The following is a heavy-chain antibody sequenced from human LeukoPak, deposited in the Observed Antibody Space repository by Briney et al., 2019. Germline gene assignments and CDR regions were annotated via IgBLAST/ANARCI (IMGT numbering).Heavy chain of an antibody. J-gene: IGHJ5*02. CDR2: INHNGNVN. V-gene: IGHV3-7*03. CDR3: AKVLWFGELFVGDNWFDP. D-gene: IGHD3-10*01. CDR1: RFIFTNYW. Sequence: HPGGSLRLSCAASRFIFTNYWIHWVRQAPGKGLEWVASINHNGNVNYYVDSVKGRFTISRDNAKNSLYLQLSNLRAEDTAVYYCAKVLWFGELFVGDNWFDPWGQGTLVTVSS.